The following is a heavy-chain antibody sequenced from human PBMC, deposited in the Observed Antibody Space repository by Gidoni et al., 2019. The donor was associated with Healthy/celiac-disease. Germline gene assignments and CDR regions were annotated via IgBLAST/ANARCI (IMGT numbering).Heavy chain of an antibody. CDR3: AKDIGYSYGTGRGAFDI. V-gene: IGHV3-9*01. Sequence: EVKLVESGGGLVQPRRSLRLSCAASGFTFADYAMHWVRQAPGKGLEWVSGISWNSGSIGYADSVKGRFTISRDNAKNSLYLQMNSLRAEDTALYYCAKDIGYSYGTGRGAFDIWGQGTMVTVSS. J-gene: IGHJ3*02. CDR2: ISWNSGSI. D-gene: IGHD5-18*01. CDR1: GFTFADYA.